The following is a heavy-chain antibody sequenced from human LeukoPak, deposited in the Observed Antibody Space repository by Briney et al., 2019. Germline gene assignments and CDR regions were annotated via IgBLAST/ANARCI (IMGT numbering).Heavy chain of an antibody. J-gene: IGHJ6*04. CDR2: IIPIFGTA. Sequence: ASVKVSCKASGGTFSSYAISWVRQAPGQGLEWMGGIIPIFGTANYAQKFQGRVKITADESTSPAYLELRSLRSEDTAVYYCASNELPKPYYYGMDVWGKGTTVTVSS. V-gene: IGHV1-69*13. CDR1: GGTFSSYA. CDR3: ASNELPKPYYYGMDV. D-gene: IGHD4-23*01.